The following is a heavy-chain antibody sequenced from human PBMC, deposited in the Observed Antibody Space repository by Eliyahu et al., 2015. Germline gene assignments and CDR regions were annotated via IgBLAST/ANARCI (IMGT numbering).Heavy chain of an antibody. CDR2: ISSSGSTI. Sequence: QVQLVESGGGLVKPGGSLRLSCAASGFTFXXYYXXWXRQAPGKGLXWVSYISSSGSTIYYADXVKGRFTISRDNAKNSLYLQMNSLRAEDTAVYYCARMGLLLGEYYYYYYGMDVWGQGTTVTVSS. CDR1: GFTFXXYY. CDR3: ARMGLLLGEYYYYYYGMDV. V-gene: IGHV3-11*01. J-gene: IGHJ6*02. D-gene: IGHD2-15*01.